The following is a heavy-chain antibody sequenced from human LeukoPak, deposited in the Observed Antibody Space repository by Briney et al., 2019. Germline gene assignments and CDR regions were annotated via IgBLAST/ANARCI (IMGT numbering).Heavy chain of an antibody. CDR3: ARDPSYGDYADY. Sequence: GGSLRLSCAASGFTSSSYEMNWVRQAPGKGLEWVSYISSSGSTIYYADSVKGRFTISRDNAKNSLYLQMNSLRAEDTAVYYCARDPSYGDYADYWGQGTLVTVSS. CDR2: ISSSGSTI. J-gene: IGHJ4*02. CDR1: GFTSSSYE. V-gene: IGHV3-48*03. D-gene: IGHD4-17*01.